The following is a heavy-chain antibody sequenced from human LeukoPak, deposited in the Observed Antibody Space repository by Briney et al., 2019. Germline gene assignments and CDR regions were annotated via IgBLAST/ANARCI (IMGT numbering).Heavy chain of an antibody. CDR3: ARGRTAVPGFDY. J-gene: IGHJ4*02. CDR2: IYSSGST. V-gene: IGHV4-59*01. D-gene: IGHD4-17*01. CDR1: GTSISSYY. Sequence: SETLSLTCSVSGTSISSYYWSWIRQPPGKGLEWIGYIYSSGSTNYNPSLKSRVTISVDTSKNQFSLKLSSVTAAGTAVYYWARGRTAVPGFDYWGQGTLVSVSS.